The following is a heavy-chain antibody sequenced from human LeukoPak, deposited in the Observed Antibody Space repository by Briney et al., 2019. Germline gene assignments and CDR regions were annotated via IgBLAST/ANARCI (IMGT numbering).Heavy chain of an antibody. V-gene: IGHV3-30-3*01. Sequence: GGSLRLSCAASGFTFSSYAMHWVRQAPGKGLEWVAVISYDGSNKYYADSAKGRFTISRDNSKNTLYLQMNSLRAEDTAVYYCAREGAVAGYFDYWGQGTLVTVSS. D-gene: IGHD6-19*01. CDR1: GFTFSSYA. CDR2: ISYDGSNK. J-gene: IGHJ4*02. CDR3: AREGAVAGYFDY.